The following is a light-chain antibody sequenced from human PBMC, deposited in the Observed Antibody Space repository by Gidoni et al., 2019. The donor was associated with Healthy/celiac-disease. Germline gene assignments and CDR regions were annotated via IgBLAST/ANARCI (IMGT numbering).Light chain of an antibody. J-gene: IGKJ2*01. Sequence: EIVLTQSPATLSLSPGERATLSCRASQSVSSYLAWYQQKPGQAPRLLIYDASNRATGIPARFSGSGSGTGFTLTISSLEPEDFAVYYCQQRRNWPTFGQGTKLEIK. V-gene: IGKV3-11*01. CDR1: QSVSSY. CDR3: QQRRNWPT. CDR2: DAS.